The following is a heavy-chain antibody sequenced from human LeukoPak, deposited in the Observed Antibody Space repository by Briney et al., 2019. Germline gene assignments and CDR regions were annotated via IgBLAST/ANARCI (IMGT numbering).Heavy chain of an antibody. CDR2: IRYDGSNK. Sequence: PGGSLRLSCAASGFTFSSYGMHWVRQAPGKGLEWVAFIRYDGSNKYYADSVKGRFTISRDNSKNTLYLQMNSLRAEDTAVYYCAREGETITIFGVLIEYYFDYWGQGTLVTVSS. CDR3: AREGETITIFGVLIEYYFDY. V-gene: IGHV3-30*02. D-gene: IGHD3-3*01. J-gene: IGHJ4*02. CDR1: GFTFSSYG.